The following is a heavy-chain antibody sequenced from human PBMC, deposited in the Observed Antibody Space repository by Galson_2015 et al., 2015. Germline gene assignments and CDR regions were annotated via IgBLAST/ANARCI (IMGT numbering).Heavy chain of an antibody. Sequence: TLSLTCTVSGGSISSGDYYWSWIRQPPGKGLEWIGYIYYSGSTYYNPSLKSRVTISVDTSKNQFSLKLSSVTAADTAVYYCARTNPMYYYDSSGYYPTDYWGQGTLVTVSS. J-gene: IGHJ4*02. CDR1: GGSISSGDYY. D-gene: IGHD3-22*01. CDR3: ARTNPMYYYDSSGYYPTDY. V-gene: IGHV4-30-4*01. CDR2: IYYSGST.